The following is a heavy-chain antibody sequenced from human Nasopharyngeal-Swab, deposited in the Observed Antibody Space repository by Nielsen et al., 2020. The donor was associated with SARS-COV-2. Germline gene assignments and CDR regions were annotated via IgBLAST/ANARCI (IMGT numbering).Heavy chain of an antibody. J-gene: IGHJ3*02. V-gene: IGHV3-66*03. CDR1: GFTVNSNF. D-gene: IGHD5-18*01. CDR2: IYSSGGT. CDR3: VRDGYSYDDAFDI. Sequence: GGSLRLSCAASGFTVNSNFMTWVRQAPGKGLEWVSLIYSSGGTHYTDSVKGRFTISRDNSNNTLYLQMNSLRPDDTAVYYCVRDGYSYDDAFDIWGQGTLVTVSS.